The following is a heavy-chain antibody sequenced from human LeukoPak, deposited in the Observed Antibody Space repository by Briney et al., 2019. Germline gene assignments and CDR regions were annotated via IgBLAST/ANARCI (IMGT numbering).Heavy chain of an antibody. CDR3: AREDSSGYLGY. D-gene: IGHD3-22*01. CDR1: GGSVSINIYY. CDR2: IYYSGST. V-gene: IGHV4-61*01. J-gene: IGHJ4*02. Sequence: ADTLSLTCTVSGGSVSINIYYWTWIRQPPGKGLEWFGYIYYSGSTNYNPSLKSRGTISVDTSNNQFSRKLTSLTAADTAVYCCAREDSSGYLGYWGQGTLVTVSS.